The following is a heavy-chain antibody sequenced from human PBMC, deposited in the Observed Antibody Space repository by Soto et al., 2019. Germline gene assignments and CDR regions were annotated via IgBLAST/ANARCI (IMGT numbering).Heavy chain of an antibody. Sequence: PSETLSLTXTVSGGSVSNSNYYWGWIRQSLGKGLEWIGSVYYRGRSYSKSSVKSRVTISVDTSKNQFSLNLNSVTASDTAVYYCVSQRTSVLTQAYFDYWGPGALVTVSS. CDR1: GGSVSNSNYY. J-gene: IGHJ4*02. D-gene: IGHD2-8*01. CDR2: VYYRGRS. CDR3: VSQRTSVLTQAYFDY. V-gene: IGHV4-39*01.